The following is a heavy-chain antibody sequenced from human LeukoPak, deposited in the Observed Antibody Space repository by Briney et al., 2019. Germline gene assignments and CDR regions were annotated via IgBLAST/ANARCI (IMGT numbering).Heavy chain of an antibody. D-gene: IGHD6-19*01. Sequence: PGGSLRLSCAASGFTFSSYTMTWVRQAPGKGLEWVSYISSSSSYIYYADSVKGRFTISRDNAKNSLYLQMNSLRAEDTAVYYCALAPPSGWNWCDPWVQGTLVTVSS. CDR3: ALAPPSGWNWCDP. CDR1: GFTFSSYT. V-gene: IGHV3-21*01. CDR2: ISSSSSYI. J-gene: IGHJ5*02.